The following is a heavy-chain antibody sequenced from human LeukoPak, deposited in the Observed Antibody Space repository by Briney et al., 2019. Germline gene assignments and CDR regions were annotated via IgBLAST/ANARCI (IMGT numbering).Heavy chain of an antibody. CDR1: GASISSYY. D-gene: IGHD5-12*01. CDR3: ARDGGVATTSNWFDP. Sequence: SETLSLTCTVSGASISSYYWSWIRQPPGKGLEWIGYIYYSGSTNYNPSLKSRVTISVDTSKNQFSLKLSSVTAADTAVYYCARDGGVATTSNWFDPWGQGTLVTVSS. CDR2: IYYSGST. V-gene: IGHV4-59*01. J-gene: IGHJ5*02.